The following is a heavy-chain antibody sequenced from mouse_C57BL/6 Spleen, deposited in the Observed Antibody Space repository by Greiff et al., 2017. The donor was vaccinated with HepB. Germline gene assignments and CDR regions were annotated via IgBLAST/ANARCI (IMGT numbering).Heavy chain of an antibody. Sequence: EVHLVESGGGLVQPKGSLKLSCAASGFSFNTYAMNWVRQAPGKGLEWVARIRSKSNNYATYYADSVKDRFTISRDDSESMLYLQMNNLKTEDTAMYYCVRGGNPYYAMDYWGQGTSVTVSS. V-gene: IGHV10-1*01. D-gene: IGHD1-1*02. CDR3: VRGGNPYYAMDY. CDR1: GFSFNTYA. CDR2: IRSKSNNYAT. J-gene: IGHJ4*01.